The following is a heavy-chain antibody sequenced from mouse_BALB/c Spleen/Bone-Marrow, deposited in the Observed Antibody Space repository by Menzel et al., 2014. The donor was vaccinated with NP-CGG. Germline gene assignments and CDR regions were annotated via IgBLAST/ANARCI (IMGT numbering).Heavy chain of an antibody. CDR3: ARVDYYGWGYFDV. D-gene: IGHD1-2*01. V-gene: IGHV2-6-7*01. CDR1: GFSLTGYG. Sequence: VQGVESGPGLVAPSQSLSITCTVSGFSLTGYGVNWVRQPPGKGLEWLGMIWGDGSTDYNSALKSRLSTSKDNSKSQVFLKMNSLQTDDTARYYCARVDYYGWGYFDVWGAGTTVTVSS. CDR2: IWGDGST. J-gene: IGHJ1*01.